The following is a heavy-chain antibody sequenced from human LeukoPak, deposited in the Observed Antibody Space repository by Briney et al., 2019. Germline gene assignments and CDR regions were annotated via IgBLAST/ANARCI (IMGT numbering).Heavy chain of an antibody. CDR2: IYYSGST. J-gene: IGHJ3*02. V-gene: IGHV4-31*11. CDR1: GGSFSGYY. Sequence: PSETLSLTCAVYGGSFSGYYWSWIRQHPGKGLEWIGYIYYSGSTYYNPSLKSRVTISVDTSKNQFSLKLSSVTAADTAVYYCARDRSGAISDAFDIWGQGTMVTVSS. CDR3: ARDRSGAISDAFDI. D-gene: IGHD2-15*01.